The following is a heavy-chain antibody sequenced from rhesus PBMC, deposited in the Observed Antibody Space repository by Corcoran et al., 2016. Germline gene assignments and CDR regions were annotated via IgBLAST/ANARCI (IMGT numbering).Heavy chain of an antibody. V-gene: IGHV4S10*01. Sequence: QVQLQESAPGVVKPSETLSLTCAVSGGFISDSDWWSWISQPPGKGMGWIWYIYGSSKKTNHNPSLKSRVTISKDTSKNQFALKLSSMTAAETAVYYCARKKGGSYFFDYWGQGVLGTVSS. D-gene: IGHD1-44*02. CDR1: GGFISDSDW. CDR3: ARKKGGSYFFDY. J-gene: IGHJ4*01. CDR2: IYGSSKKT.